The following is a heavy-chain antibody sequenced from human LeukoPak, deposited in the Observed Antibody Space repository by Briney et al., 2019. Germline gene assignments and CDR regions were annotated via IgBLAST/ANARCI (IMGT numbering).Heavy chain of an antibody. J-gene: IGHJ4*02. Sequence: SETPSLTCTVSGGSISSYYWRWIRQPAGKGLEWIGRIYTSGSTNYNPSLKSRVTMSVDTSKNQFSLKLSSVTAADTAVYYCARDSSGSKALDCWGQGTLVTVSS. CDR3: ARDSSGSKALDC. CDR2: IYTSGST. CDR1: GGSISSYY. D-gene: IGHD3-22*01. V-gene: IGHV4-4*07.